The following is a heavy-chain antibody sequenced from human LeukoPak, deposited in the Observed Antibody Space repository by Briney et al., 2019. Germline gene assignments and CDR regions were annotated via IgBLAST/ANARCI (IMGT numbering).Heavy chain of an antibody. J-gene: IGHJ4*02. V-gene: IGHV3-21*01. D-gene: IGHD2-15*01. CDR3: SRVYCSGGSCFSFLSDY. CDR1: GFTFSSYI. Sequence: GGSLRLSCAASGFTFSSYIMNWVRQAPGKGLEWVSSISSSSSYIYYADSVKGRFTISRDNAKNSLYLQMNSLRAEDTAVYYCSRVYCSGGSCFSFLSDYWGQGTLVTVSS. CDR2: ISSSSSYI.